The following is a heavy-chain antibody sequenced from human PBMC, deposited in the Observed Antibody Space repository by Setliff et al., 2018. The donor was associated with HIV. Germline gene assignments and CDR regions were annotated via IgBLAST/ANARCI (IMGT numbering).Heavy chain of an antibody. CDR2: VTPDGGDK. D-gene: IGHD3-16*01. Sequence: PGGSLRLSCAASGFMFGVDWMSWVRQTPGKGLEWVASVTPDGGDKYYADSVKGRFTISRDNSRNTVFLQMNNLRTEDTAVYYCAKDQGRVNDHWGLGTLVTVSS. CDR1: GFMFGVDW. J-gene: IGHJ4*02. V-gene: IGHV3-7*01. CDR3: AKDQGRVNDH.